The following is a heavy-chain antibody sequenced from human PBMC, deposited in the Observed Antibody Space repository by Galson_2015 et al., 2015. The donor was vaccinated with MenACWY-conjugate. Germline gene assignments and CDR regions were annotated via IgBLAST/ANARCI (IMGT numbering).Heavy chain of an antibody. CDR3: ARVHDGMDV. CDR2: IKKDGSEK. J-gene: IGHJ6*02. Sequence: SLRLSCAVSGFTFRNYWMTWVRQAPGKGLEWVASIKKDGSEKYYVDSVKGRFTISRDNTKNSMYLQMNSLRAEDTAVYYCARVHDGMDVWGQGIMVAVSS. CDR1: GFTFRNYW. V-gene: IGHV3-7*03.